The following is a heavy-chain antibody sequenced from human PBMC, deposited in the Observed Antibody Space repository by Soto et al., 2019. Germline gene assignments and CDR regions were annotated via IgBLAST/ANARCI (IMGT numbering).Heavy chain of an antibody. CDR3: ARESEDLTSNFDY. J-gene: IGHJ4*02. V-gene: IGHV3-21*06. Sequence: PGGSLRLSCAASGFTFSSYAMNWVRQAPGKGLEWVSSISSTTNYIYYGDSMKGRFTISRDNAKNSLYLEMNSLRAEDTAVYYCARESEDLTSNFDYWGQGTLVTVSS. CDR2: ISSTTNYI. CDR1: GFTFSSYA.